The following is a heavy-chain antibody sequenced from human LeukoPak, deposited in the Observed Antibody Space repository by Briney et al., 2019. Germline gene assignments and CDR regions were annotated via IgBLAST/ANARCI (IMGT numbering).Heavy chain of an antibody. J-gene: IGHJ5*02. CDR3: ARGGDSSSWYNWFDP. CDR2: IWYDGSST. V-gene: IGHV3-33*01. D-gene: IGHD6-13*01. Sequence: PGRSLRLSCAASGFTFSSYGMHWVRQAPGKGLEWVAVIWYDGSSTYYADSVKGRFTISRDNSKNTLYLQMNSLRAEDTAVYYCARGGDSSSWYNWFDPWGQGTLVTVSS. CDR1: GFTFSSYG.